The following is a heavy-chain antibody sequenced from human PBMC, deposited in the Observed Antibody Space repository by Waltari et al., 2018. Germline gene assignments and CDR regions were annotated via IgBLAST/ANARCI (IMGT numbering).Heavy chain of an antibody. Sequence: QVQLQQWGAGLLKPSETLSLTCAVYGGSFSGYYWSWIRQPPGKGLEWIGEINHSGSTNNNPSLKSRVTISVDTSKNQFSLKLSSVTAADTAVYYCARGRTWGGYHYWGQGTLVTVSS. J-gene: IGHJ4*02. V-gene: IGHV4-34*01. CDR3: ARGRTWGGYHY. D-gene: IGHD7-27*01. CDR1: GGSFSGYY. CDR2: INHSGST.